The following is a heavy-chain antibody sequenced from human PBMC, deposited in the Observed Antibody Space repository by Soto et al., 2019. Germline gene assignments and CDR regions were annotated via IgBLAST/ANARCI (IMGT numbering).Heavy chain of an antibody. J-gene: IGHJ4*02. V-gene: IGHV4-31*03. CDR2: IYYSGRT. CDR1: GGSITSASYH. CDR3: AREVIVNWNRANYYDY. Sequence: QVQLQESGPGLVKPSQTLSLICSVSGGSITSASYHWTWIRQHPGRGLEWLANIYYSGRTYYNPSLKGRATISIDTSKTQFSRNVSSVTAADTAVYYCAREVIVNWNRANYYDYWGQGSWSPSPQ. D-gene: IGHD1-1*01.